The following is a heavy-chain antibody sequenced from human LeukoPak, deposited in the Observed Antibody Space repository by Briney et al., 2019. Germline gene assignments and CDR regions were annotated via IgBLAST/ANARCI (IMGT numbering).Heavy chain of an antibody. V-gene: IGHV1-2*06. J-gene: IGHJ4*02. Sequence: ASVKVSCKASGYTFIGYYVHWVRQAPGQGLEWMGRIDPKNGGTSYAQKFQGRVTMTRDTLITTAYMDLSSLRSDDTAVYYCVRDSMVSADYWGQGTLVTVSS. D-gene: IGHD3-10*01. CDR1: GYTFIGYY. CDR2: IDPKNGGT. CDR3: VRDSMVSADY.